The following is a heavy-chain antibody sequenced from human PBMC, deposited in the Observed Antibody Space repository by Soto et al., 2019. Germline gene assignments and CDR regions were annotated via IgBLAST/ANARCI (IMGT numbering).Heavy chain of an antibody. Sequence: PSETLSLTCAVYGGSFSGYYWSWIRQPPGKGLEWIGEINHSGSTNYNPSLKSRVTISVDTSKNQFSLKLSSVTAADTAVYYCARKRTGLKTKHFDYWGQGTLVTVSS. V-gene: IGHV4-34*01. J-gene: IGHJ4*02. CDR2: INHSGST. CDR3: ARKRTGLKTKHFDY. CDR1: GGSFSGYY.